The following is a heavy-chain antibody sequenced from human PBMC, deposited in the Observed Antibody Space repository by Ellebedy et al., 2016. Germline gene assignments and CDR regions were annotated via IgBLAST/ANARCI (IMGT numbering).Heavy chain of an antibody. J-gene: IGHJ6*02. CDR1: GGSFSGYY. D-gene: IGHD2-21*01. Sequence: SETLSLXXAVYGGSFSGYYWSWIRQPPGKGLEWIGEINHSGSTNYNPSLKSRVTISVDTSKNQFSLKLSSVTAADTAVYYCARDSVPFVPGMDVWGQGTTVTVSS. CDR3: ARDSVPFVPGMDV. V-gene: IGHV4-34*01. CDR2: INHSGST.